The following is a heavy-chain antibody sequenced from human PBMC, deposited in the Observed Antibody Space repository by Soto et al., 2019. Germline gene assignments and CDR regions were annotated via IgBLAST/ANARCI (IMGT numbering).Heavy chain of an antibody. V-gene: IGHV4-59*01. J-gene: IGHJ5*02. CDR2: IYYSGST. CDR1: GGSISSYY. CDR3: AYSSGWHGWFDP. D-gene: IGHD6-19*01. Sequence: PSETLSLTCTVSGGSISSYYWSWIRQPPGKGLEWIGYIYYSGSTNYNPSLKSRVTISVDTSKNQFSLKLSSVTAADTAVYYCAYSSGWHGWFDPWGQGTLVTVSS.